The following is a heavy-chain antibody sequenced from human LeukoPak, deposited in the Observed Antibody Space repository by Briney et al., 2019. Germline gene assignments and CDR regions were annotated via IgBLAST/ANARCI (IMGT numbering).Heavy chain of an antibody. J-gene: IGHJ4*02. CDR2: IIPILGIA. D-gene: IGHD3-16*01. V-gene: IGHV1-69*04. CDR1: GGIFSSYA. Sequence: SVKVSCKAYGGIFSSYAISWLRQAPGQGLEWMGRIIPILGIANYAQKFQGRVTITADKSTSTAYMELSSLRSEDTDVYYCARVGGPILNWGQGTLVTVSS. CDR3: ARVGGPILN.